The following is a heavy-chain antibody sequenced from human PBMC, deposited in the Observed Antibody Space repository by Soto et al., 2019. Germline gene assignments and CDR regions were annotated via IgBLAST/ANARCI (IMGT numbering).Heavy chain of an antibody. CDR3: ARTLRYSSGWRYFDY. CDR2: INAGNGNT. Sequence: ASVKVSCKASGYTFTGYAMHWVRQAPGQRLEWMGWINAGNGNTKYSQKFQGRVTITRDTSASTAYMELSSLRSEDTAVYYCARTLRYSSGWRYFDYWGQGTLVTVSS. D-gene: IGHD6-19*01. V-gene: IGHV1-3*01. J-gene: IGHJ4*02. CDR1: GYTFTGYA.